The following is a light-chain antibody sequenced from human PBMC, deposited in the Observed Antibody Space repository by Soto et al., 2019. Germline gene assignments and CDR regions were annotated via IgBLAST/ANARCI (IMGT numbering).Light chain of an antibody. V-gene: IGLV2-14*01. Sequence: SVLPKPASVSVSPGQSITISCTGTSSDVGGYNYVSWYQQYPGKAPKLMIYDVSNRPSGVSNRFSGSKSGNTASLTISGLQAEDEADYYCSSYTISNTLVFGSGTKVTVL. CDR3: SSYTISNTLV. J-gene: IGLJ1*01. CDR2: DVS. CDR1: SSDVGGYNY.